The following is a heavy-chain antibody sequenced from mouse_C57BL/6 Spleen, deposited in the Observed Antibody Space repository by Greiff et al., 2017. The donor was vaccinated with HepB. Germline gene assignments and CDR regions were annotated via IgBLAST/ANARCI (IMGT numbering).Heavy chain of an antibody. V-gene: IGHV14-4*01. CDR3: TTRGGYYGSSYVDY. CDR1: GFNIKDDY. D-gene: IGHD1-1*01. Sequence: VQLQQSGAELVRPGASVKLSCTASGFNIKDDYMHWVKQRPEQGLEWIGWIDPENGDTEYASKFQGKATITADTSSNTAYLQLSSLTSGDTAVYYCTTRGGYYGSSYVDYWGQGTTVTVSS. J-gene: IGHJ2*01. CDR2: IDPENGDT.